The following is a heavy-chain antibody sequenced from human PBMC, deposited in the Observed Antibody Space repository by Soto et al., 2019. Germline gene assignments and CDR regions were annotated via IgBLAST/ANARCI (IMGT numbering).Heavy chain of an antibody. Sequence: PGGSLRLSCAASGFTFSSYAMNWFRQAPGKGLEWVSGISGSGGSTYYADSVKGRFTISRDNSKNTLYLQMSSLRAEDTAVYYYAKAFSWYDYWGQGTLVTVSS. V-gene: IGHV3-23*01. CDR3: AKAFSWYDY. CDR2: ISGSGGST. CDR1: GFTFSSYA. J-gene: IGHJ4*02. D-gene: IGHD6-13*01.